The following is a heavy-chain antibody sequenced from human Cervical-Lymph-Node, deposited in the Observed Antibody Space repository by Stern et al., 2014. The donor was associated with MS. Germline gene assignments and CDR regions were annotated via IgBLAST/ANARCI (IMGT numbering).Heavy chain of an antibody. CDR2: ISSSSSYT. CDR1: GFIFSDYY. V-gene: IGHV3-11*06. CDR3: ARGRRGDPYYYDY. Sequence: VQLVESGGGLVKPGGSLRLSCAASGFIFSDYYMTWIRQAPGKGLEWVSYISSSSSYTNYADSVKGRFTISRDNAKNSLYLQMNSLRAEDTAVYYCARGRRGDPYYYDYWGQGTLVTVSS. J-gene: IGHJ4*02. D-gene: IGHD4-17*01.